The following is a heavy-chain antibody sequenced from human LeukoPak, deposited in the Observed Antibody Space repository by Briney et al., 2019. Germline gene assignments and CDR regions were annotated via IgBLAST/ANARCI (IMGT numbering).Heavy chain of an antibody. V-gene: IGHV3-7*01. CDR1: GFTFSSYW. J-gene: IGHJ4*02. CDR2: INHNGNVN. CDR3: ARDDYGDPNYFDY. Sequence: GGSLRLSCAASGFTFSSYWMNWARQAPGKGLEWVASINHNGNVNYYVDSAKGRFTISRDNAKNSLYLQMNSLRAEDTAVYYCARDDYGDPNYFDYWGQGTLVTVSS. D-gene: IGHD4-17*01.